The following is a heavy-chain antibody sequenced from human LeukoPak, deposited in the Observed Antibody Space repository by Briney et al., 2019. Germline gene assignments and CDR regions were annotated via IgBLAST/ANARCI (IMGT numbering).Heavy chain of an antibody. D-gene: IGHD6-13*01. Sequence: SGGSLRLSCAASGFTFSSYGMHWVRQAPGKGLEWVAVISYDGSNKYYADSVKGRFTISRDNSKNTLYLQMNSLRAEDTAVYCCAKDEGIAAAGTGRYFDYWGQGTLVTVSS. CDR1: GFTFSSYG. CDR3: AKDEGIAAAGTGRYFDY. CDR2: ISYDGSNK. V-gene: IGHV3-30*18. J-gene: IGHJ4*02.